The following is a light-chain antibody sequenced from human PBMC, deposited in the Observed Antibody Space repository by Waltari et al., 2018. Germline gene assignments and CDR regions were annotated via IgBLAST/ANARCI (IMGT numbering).Light chain of an antibody. CDR1: QSVLYSSNNKNY. V-gene: IGKV4-1*01. CDR3: HQYYVAPPA. Sequence: DIVMTQSPDSLAVSLGERATINCKSSQSVLYSSNNKNYLGWYQQKPGTPPKLLIYWAATRESGVPDRFSGSGSGTDFTLTISSLQAEDVAVYYCHQYYVAPPAFGQGTRLEIK. J-gene: IGKJ2*01. CDR2: WAA.